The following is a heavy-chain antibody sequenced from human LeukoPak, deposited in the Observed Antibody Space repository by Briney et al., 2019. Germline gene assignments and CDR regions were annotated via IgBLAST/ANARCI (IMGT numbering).Heavy chain of an antibody. V-gene: IGHV1-8*01. Sequence: ASVKVSCKASGYTFTSYDINWVRQATGQGPEWMGWMNPNSGNTGYAQKFQGRVTMTRNTSISTAYMELSSLRSEDTAVYYCATIRGSSGWPLEHWGQGTLVTVSS. J-gene: IGHJ4*02. CDR1: GYTFTSYD. D-gene: IGHD6-19*01. CDR3: ATIRGSSGWPLEH. CDR2: MNPNSGNT.